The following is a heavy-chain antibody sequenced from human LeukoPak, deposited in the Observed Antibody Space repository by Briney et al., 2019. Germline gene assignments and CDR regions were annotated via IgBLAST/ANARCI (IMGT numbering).Heavy chain of an antibody. Sequence: GGSLRLSCAASGFTFSTYGMHWVRQAPGKGLEWVTFIAYDGSSEYYADSVKGRFTISRDDSKNTLYVQMNSLRAEDTAVDYGAIHLYSHDSSSDVRGPDYWGQGTLVTVSS. V-gene: IGHV3-30*02. D-gene: IGHD3-22*01. CDR2: IAYDGSSE. CDR1: GFTFSTYG. CDR3: AIHLYSHDSSSDVRGPDY. J-gene: IGHJ4*02.